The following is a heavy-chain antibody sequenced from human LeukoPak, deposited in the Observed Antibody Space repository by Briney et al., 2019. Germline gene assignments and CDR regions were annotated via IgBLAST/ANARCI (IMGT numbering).Heavy chain of an antibody. CDR1: GFTLSTYN. V-gene: IGHV3-48*04. CDR3: VRHMTTDYYHYYMDV. J-gene: IGHJ6*03. Sequence: GGSLRLSCEASGFTLSTYNMNWVRQAPGKGLEWVSHISSIGSTIYYADSVKGRFTISRDNAKNSLYLQMHGLRAEDTAVYYCVRHMTTDYYHYYMDVWGKGTTVTVSS. CDR2: ISSIGSTI. D-gene: IGHD4-11*01.